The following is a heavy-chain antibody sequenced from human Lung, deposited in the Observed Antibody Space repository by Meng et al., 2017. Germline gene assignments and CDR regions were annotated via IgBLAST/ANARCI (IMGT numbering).Heavy chain of an antibody. V-gene: IGHV1-18*04. D-gene: IGHD3-10*01. CDR1: DYTFTGYG. CDR3: ARGTPGRSYSDF. Sequence: QVHPVQSGAEVKKPGDSVKVSCKSSDYTFTGYGVSWVRQAPGQGLEWMAWLGAHDGDRSHAPRFQGRVTVTADRLTATSFMELRNLRYDDTAVYYCARGTPGRSYSDFWGQGTLVTVSS. CDR2: LGAHDGDR. J-gene: IGHJ4*02.